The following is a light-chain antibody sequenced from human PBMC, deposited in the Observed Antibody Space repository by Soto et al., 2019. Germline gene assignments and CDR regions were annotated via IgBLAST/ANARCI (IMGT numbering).Light chain of an antibody. J-gene: IGKJ4*01. CDR1: QSVGNN. V-gene: IGKV3-15*01. Sequence: EIRMTQSQATLSVSPGEKATLSCRASQSVGNNLAWFQQKPGQAPRLLIYGASTRATGIPARFSGSGSGTEFTLTISSLPSEDFAVYYCQQSNNWPSFGGGTKLDIK. CDR3: QQSNNWPS. CDR2: GAS.